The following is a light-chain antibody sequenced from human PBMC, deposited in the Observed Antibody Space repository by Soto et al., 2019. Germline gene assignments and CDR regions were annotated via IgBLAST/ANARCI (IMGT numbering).Light chain of an antibody. CDR2: EVS. Sequence: SALTQPASVSGSPGQSITISCTGTSSDVDTYKYVSWYQQHPGKAPKLMIYEVSYRPSGVSDRFSGSKSGNTASLTISGLQAEDEADYYCCSYAGSTTRVQFGGGTKVTVL. CDR1: SSDVDTYKY. J-gene: IGLJ2*01. CDR3: CSYAGSTTRVQ. V-gene: IGLV2-14*01.